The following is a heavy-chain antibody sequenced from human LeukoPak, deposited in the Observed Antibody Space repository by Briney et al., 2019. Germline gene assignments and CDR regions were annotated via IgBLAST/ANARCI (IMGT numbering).Heavy chain of an antibody. CDR1: VYTFTGYY. CDR3: ARDHLPLLCMMEH. J-gene: IGHJ4*02. D-gene: IGHD1-1*01. CDR2: INPNSGGT. V-gene: IGHV1-2*02. Sequence: ASVKVSCKASVYTFTGYYMHWVRQAPGQGLEWMGWINPNSGGTNYAQKFQGRVTMTRDTSFSTAYMELSRLRSDDTAVYYCARDHLPLLCMMEHWGLGTLVTVSS.